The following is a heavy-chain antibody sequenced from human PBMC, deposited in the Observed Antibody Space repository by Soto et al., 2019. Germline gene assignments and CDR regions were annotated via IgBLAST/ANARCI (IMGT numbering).Heavy chain of an antibody. D-gene: IGHD2-15*01. CDR3: AREALGYCSDGSCPEGWFDP. CDR1: GYTFTSYG. J-gene: IGHJ5*02. V-gene: IGHV1-18*01. Sequence: QVQLVQSGAEVKKPGASVKVSCKASGYTFTSYGISWVRQAPGQGLEWMGWISAYNGNTNYAQKLQGRVTMTTDTSTSTAYMELRSLRSDDTAVYYCAREALGYCSDGSCPEGWFDPWGQGTLVTVSS. CDR2: ISAYNGNT.